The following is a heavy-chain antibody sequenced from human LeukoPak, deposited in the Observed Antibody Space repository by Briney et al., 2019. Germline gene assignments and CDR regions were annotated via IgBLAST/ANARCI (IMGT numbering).Heavy chain of an antibody. CDR3: AKDVVGATRYFDY. CDR1: GFTFSSYG. J-gene: IGHJ4*02. V-gene: IGHV3-33*06. D-gene: IGHD1-26*01. Sequence: PGRSLRLSCAASGFTFSSYGMHWVRQAPGKGLEWVAVIWYDGSNKYYADSVKGRFTISRDNSKNTLYLQMNSLRAEDTAVYYCAKDVVGATRYFDYWGQGTLVTVSS. CDR2: IWYDGSNK.